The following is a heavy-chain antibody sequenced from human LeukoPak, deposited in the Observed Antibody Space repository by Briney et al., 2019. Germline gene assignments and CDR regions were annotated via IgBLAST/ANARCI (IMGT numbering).Heavy chain of an antibody. CDR2: ISGSGGST. CDR3: AQFHDYGDYNWFDP. V-gene: IGHV3-23*01. CDR1: GFTFSSYA. Sequence: GGSLGLSCAAAGFTFSSYAMSWVRQAPGKGLEWVSAISGSGGSTYYTDSVKGRFTISRDNSKNTLYLQMNSLGAEDTAVYYCAQFHDYGDYNWFDPWGQGTLVTVSS. D-gene: IGHD4-17*01. J-gene: IGHJ5*02.